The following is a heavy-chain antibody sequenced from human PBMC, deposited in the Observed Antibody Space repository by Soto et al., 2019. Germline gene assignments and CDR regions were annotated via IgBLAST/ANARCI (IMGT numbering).Heavy chain of an antibody. D-gene: IGHD6-25*01. V-gene: IGHV1-46*01. CDR1: GFTLTNYF. J-gene: IGHJ6*02. CDR2: ISPYVGTP. CDR3: ARGDGRGSSGFYYYYGMDV. Sequence: QVQLVQSGAEVKKPGASVKVSCKASGFTLTNYFFPGVHKALGEGLEWRGIISPYVGTPNYVQSLQGRVTMSSDTSTSTVYMELSSLRSEDTAVYYCARGDGRGSSGFYYYYGMDVWGHGTTVTVSS.